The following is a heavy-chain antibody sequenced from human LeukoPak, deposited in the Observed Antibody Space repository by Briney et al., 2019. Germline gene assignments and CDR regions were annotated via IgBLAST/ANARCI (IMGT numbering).Heavy chain of an antibody. Sequence: ASVKVSCKASGYTFTAYYMHWVRQAPGQGLEWMGWIDSKNGDTKYAQKFQSRLTITRDTSIGIAYMELRSLTSDDSAVYCASEAYCSGGRCSVQRVASWGQGTPVTVSS. V-gene: IGHV1-2*02. D-gene: IGHD2-15*01. CDR3: ASEAYCSGGRCSVQRVAS. J-gene: IGHJ5*02. CDR2: IDSKNGDT. CDR1: GYTFTAYY.